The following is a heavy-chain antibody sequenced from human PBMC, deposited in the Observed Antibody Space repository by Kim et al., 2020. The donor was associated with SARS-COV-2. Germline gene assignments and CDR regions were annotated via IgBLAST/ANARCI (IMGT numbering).Heavy chain of an antibody. CDR3: ARRTYYYDSSGYYYGMDV. J-gene: IGHJ6*01. V-gene: IGHV4-34*01. CDR1: GGSFSGYY. Sequence: SETLSLTCAVYGGSFSGYYWSWIRQPPGKGLEWIGEITHSGSTNYNPSLKSRVTISVDTSKNQFSLKLSSVTAADTAVYYCARRTYYYDSSGYYYGMDV. CDR2: ITHSGST. D-gene: IGHD3-22*01.